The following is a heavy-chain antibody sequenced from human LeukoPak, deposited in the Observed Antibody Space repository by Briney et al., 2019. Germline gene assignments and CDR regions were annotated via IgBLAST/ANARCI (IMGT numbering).Heavy chain of an antibody. D-gene: IGHD2-2*02. CDR2: INPSGGST. CDR3: ARDQVPAAIGGGGGPLDP. J-gene: IGHJ5*02. CDR1: GYTSTSYY. Sequence: GASVKVSCKASGYTSTSYYMHWVRQAPGQGLEWMGIINPSGGSTSYAQKFQGRVTMTRDTSTSTVYMELSSLRSEDTAVYYCARDQVPAAIGGGGGPLDPWGQGTLVTVSS. V-gene: IGHV1-46*01.